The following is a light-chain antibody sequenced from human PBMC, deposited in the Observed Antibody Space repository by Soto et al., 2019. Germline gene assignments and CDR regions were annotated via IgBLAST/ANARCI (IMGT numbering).Light chain of an antibody. V-gene: IGKV3-20*01. Sequence: EIVLTQSPGTLSLSPGERATLSCRASQSVSSSYLAWYQQKPGQAPRLLIYGASSRATGIPDTFSGSGSGTDFTLTISRLEPEDFAVYYCQQYGSSTGVTFGQGTKLEIK. J-gene: IGKJ2*01. CDR2: GAS. CDR1: QSVSSSY. CDR3: QQYGSSTGVT.